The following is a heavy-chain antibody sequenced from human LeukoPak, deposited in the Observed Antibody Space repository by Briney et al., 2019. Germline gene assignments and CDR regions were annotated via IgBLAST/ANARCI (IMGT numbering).Heavy chain of an antibody. CDR3: AKELGDYVWGSYGY. CDR2: ISGSGGST. Sequence: GGSLRLSCAASGFTFSSYAMSWVRQAPGKGLEWVSAISGSGGSTYYADSVKGRFTIARDNSKNTLYLQMNSLRAEDTAVYYCAKELGDYVWGSYGYWGQGTLVTVS. D-gene: IGHD3-16*01. J-gene: IGHJ4*02. V-gene: IGHV3-23*01. CDR1: GFTFSSYA.